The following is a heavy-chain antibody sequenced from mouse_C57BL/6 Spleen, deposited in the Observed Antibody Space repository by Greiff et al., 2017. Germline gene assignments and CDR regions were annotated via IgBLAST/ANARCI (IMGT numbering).Heavy chain of an antibody. CDR1: GYTFTDYY. J-gene: IGHJ4*01. Sequence: VQLQQSGPELVKPGASVKISCKASGYTFTDYYINWVKQRPGQGLEWIGWIFPGSGSTYYNEKFKGKDTLTVDKSSSTAYMLLRSLTSADSAVXCCARARTVKARSYWGQGTSVTVSS. D-gene: IGHD1-1*01. CDR3: ARARTVKARSY. V-gene: IGHV1-75*01. CDR2: IFPGSGST.